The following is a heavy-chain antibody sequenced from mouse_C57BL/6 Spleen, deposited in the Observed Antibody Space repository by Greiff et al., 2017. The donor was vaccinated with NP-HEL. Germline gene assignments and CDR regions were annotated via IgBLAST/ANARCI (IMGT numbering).Heavy chain of an antibody. J-gene: IGHJ3*01. CDR1: GYSITSGYY. CDR2: ISYDGSN. D-gene: IGHD2-3*01. Sequence: EVKLVESGPGLVKPSQSLSLTCSVTGYSITSGYYWNWIRQFPGNKLEWMGYISYDGSNNYNPSLKNRISITRDTSKNQFFLKLNSVTTEDTATYYCARPSTDGSFAYWGQGTLVTVSA. V-gene: IGHV3-6*01. CDR3: ARPSTDGSFAY.